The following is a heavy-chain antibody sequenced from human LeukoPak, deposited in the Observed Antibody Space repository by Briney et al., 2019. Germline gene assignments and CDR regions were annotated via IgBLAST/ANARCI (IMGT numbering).Heavy chain of an antibody. V-gene: IGHV4-34*01. Sequence: SETLSLTCAVYGGSFSGYYWSWIRQPPGKGLEWIGEINHSGSTNYNPSLKSRVTTSVDTSKNQFSPKLSSVTAADTAVYYCARVSGNYGSGSYLDYWGQGTLVTVSS. CDR3: ARVSGNYGSGSYLDY. J-gene: IGHJ4*02. D-gene: IGHD3-10*01. CDR2: INHSGST. CDR1: GGSFSGYY.